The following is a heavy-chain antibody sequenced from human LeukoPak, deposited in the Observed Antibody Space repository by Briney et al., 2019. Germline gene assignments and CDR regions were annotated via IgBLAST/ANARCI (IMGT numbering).Heavy chain of an antibody. Sequence: GGSLRLSCSASGFTFSSYAMHWVRQAPGKGLEWVANIKQDGSEKHYIDSVKGRFTISRDNAKNSLYLQMNSLRAEDTAVYYCARDASDPKPFEYWGQGILVTVSS. V-gene: IGHV3-7*04. CDR1: GFTFSSYA. CDR3: ARDASDPKPFEY. CDR2: IKQDGSEK. J-gene: IGHJ4*02.